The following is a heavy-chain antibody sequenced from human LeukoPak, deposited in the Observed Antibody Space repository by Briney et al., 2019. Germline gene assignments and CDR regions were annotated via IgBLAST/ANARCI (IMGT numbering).Heavy chain of an antibody. J-gene: IGHJ5*02. D-gene: IGHD6-19*01. V-gene: IGHV4-61*02. CDR1: KGSISSDTEC. CDR3: AKGAGPTWFDT. CDR2: MSSGGIS. Sequence: SQTLSHTRIVSKGSISSDTECWSSIRHPAGKGLEWIGRMSSGGISTYRPPLKSRVTISIDTSRNQFSMNLTCVTAAEPAVYYCAKGAGPTWFDTWGQGALVTVSS.